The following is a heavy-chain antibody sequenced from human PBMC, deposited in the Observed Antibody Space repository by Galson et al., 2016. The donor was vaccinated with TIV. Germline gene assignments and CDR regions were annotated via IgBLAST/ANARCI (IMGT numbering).Heavy chain of an antibody. V-gene: IGHV4-30-4*08. Sequence: TLSLTCTVSGGSISDGDYYWSWIRQPPGKGREWIGCIHYSGTSVYNPSLKSRVTISVDTSKSQVSLTLTSVAAADTAVYYCARAPIWGARGVILFDYWGLGTLVTVSS. CDR3: ARAPIWGARGVILFDY. J-gene: IGHJ4*02. CDR2: IHYSGTS. CDR1: GGSISDGDYY. D-gene: IGHD3-10*01.